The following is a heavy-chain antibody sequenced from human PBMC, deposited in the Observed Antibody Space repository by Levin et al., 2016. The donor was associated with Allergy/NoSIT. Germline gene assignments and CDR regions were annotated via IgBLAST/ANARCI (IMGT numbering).Heavy chain of an antibody. CDR1: GFTFSGDT. CDR2: IKQDGSDK. V-gene: IGHV3-7*01. Sequence: GESLKISCAASGFTFSGDTMNWVRQAPGKGLEWVANIKQDGSDKNYVDSVRGRFTISRDNAKNSLDLQMNSLRAEDTAVYYCAKEVYSPFDYWGQGTLVTVSS. CDR3: AKEVYSPFDY. D-gene: IGHD1-14*01. J-gene: IGHJ4*02.